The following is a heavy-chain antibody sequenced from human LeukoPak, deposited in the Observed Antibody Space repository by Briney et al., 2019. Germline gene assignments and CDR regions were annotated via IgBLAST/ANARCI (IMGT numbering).Heavy chain of an antibody. V-gene: IGHV4-34*01. CDR3: ARGIPGSVVVPAALYYFDN. J-gene: IGHJ4*02. CDR2: INHSGST. D-gene: IGHD2-2*01. Sequence: PSETLSLTCPVYGGSFSGYYWSWIRQPPGKGLEWIGEINHSGSTNYNPSLTSRVTISVDTSKNQFSLKLSSVTAADTAVYYCARGIPGSVVVPAALYYFDNWGQGTLVTVSS. CDR1: GGSFSGYY.